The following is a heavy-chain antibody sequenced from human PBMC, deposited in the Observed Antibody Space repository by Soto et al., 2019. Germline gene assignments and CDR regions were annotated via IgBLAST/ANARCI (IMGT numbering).Heavy chain of an antibody. CDR2: IIPMFGTA. Sequence: QVQLVQSGAEVRKPGSSVKVSCKASGGTFSRHAISWVRQAPGQGLEWMGGIIPMFGTANHAQKFQGRVTIIADESTSTAYMELSSLRSEDTAIYYCARDSGSSLGGWGQGTLVTVSS. J-gene: IGHJ4*02. CDR3: ARDSGSSLGG. CDR1: GGTFSRHA. D-gene: IGHD6-6*01. V-gene: IGHV1-69*01.